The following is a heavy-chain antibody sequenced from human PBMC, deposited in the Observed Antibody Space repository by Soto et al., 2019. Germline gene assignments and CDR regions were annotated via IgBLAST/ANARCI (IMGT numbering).Heavy chain of an antibody. Sequence: PGGSLRLSCAASGFTFNTYVMNWVRQAPGKGLEWVSTISYSADKTHYADSVKGRFTISRDNSRDTLFLQMNSPRADDAAVYYCARRARTATTNWGAFDVWGQGTMVTVSS. CDR1: GFTFNTYV. J-gene: IGHJ3*01. V-gene: IGHV3-23*01. D-gene: IGHD1-7*01. CDR3: ARRARTATTNWGAFDV. CDR2: ISYSADKT.